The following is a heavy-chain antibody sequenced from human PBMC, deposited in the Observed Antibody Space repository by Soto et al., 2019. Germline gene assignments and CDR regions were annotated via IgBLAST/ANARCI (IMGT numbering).Heavy chain of an antibody. V-gene: IGHV5-51*01. CDR1: GYSFTTYW. J-gene: IGHJ4*02. CDR2: IYPGDSDT. Sequence: GESLKISCKGSGYSFTTYWICWVRQMPGKGLEWMGIIYPGDSDTRYSPSFQGQVTISADKSNSTAYLQWSSLKASDTAMYYCARLTPRYGPDYWGQGTLVTVSS. CDR3: ARLTPRYGPDY. D-gene: IGHD5-18*01.